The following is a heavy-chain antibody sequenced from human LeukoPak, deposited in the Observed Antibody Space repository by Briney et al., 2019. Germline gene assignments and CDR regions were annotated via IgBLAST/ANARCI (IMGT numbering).Heavy chain of an antibody. D-gene: IGHD6-13*01. V-gene: IGHV3-23*01. CDR1: GFTVSSYA. CDR3: AKDILSSSWYGTPFDY. J-gene: IGHJ4*02. CDR2: ICGSGGST. Sequence: GGSLRLSCAASGFTVSSYAMSWVRQAPGKGLEWVSAICGSGGSTYYADSVKGRFTISRDKSKNTLYLQMNSLRAEDTAVYYCAKDILSSSWYGTPFDYWGQGTLVTVSS.